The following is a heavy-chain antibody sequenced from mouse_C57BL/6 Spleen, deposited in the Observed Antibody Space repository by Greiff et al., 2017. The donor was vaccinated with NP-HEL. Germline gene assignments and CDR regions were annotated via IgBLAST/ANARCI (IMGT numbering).Heavy chain of an antibody. CDR3: ARNYIGVDY. CDR1: GFTFSSYA. V-gene: IGHV5-4*01. Sequence: VQLKESGGGLVKPGGSLKLSCAASGFTFSSYAMSWVRQTPEKRLEWVATISDGGSYTYYPDNVKGRFTISRDNAKNNLYLQMSHLKSEDTAMYYCARNYIGVDYWGQGTSVTVSS. D-gene: IGHD2-12*01. CDR2: ISDGGSYT. J-gene: IGHJ4*01.